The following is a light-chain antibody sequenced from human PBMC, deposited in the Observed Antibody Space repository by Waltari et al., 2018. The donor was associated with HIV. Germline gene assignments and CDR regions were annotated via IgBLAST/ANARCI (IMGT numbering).Light chain of an antibody. V-gene: IGLV1-40*01. CDR1: SSNIGAGYD. CDR2: RNS. Sequence: QSVLTQPPSVSGAPGQRVTISCTGSSSNIGAGYDVHWYQQLPGTAPKLLIYRNSNRPSGFPDRFSGSKSGTSASLAITGLQAEDEADYYCQSYDSSLSGSVFGGGTKLTVL. CDR3: QSYDSSLSGSV. J-gene: IGLJ3*02.